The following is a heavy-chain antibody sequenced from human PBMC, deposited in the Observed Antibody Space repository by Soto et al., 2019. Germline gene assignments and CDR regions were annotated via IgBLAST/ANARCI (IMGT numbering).Heavy chain of an antibody. CDR1: GFNFGTYA. V-gene: IGHV3-23*01. CDR3: VKFRGQAYSYYHMDV. CDR2: IAGSGSSR. J-gene: IGHJ6*03. Sequence: EVQLLESGGGLVQPGGSLRLACAASGFNFGTYAMGWVRQAQGRGLEWVSIAGSGSSRYYADSVRGRFTVSRDTSKSTLYLEMSSLRAEDTALYYCVKFRGQAYSYYHMDVWGKGTTVTVSS.